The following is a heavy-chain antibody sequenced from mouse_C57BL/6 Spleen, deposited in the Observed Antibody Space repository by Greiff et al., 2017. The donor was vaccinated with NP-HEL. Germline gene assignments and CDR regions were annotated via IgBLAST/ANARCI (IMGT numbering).Heavy chain of an antibody. CDR2: IDPSDSYT. CDR3: ARGSSLYYFDY. V-gene: IGHV1-59*01. CDR1: GYTFTSYW. J-gene: IGHJ2*01. Sequence: VQLQQPGAELVRPGTSVKLSCKASGYTFTSYWMHWVKQRPGQGLEWIGVIDPSDSYTNYNQKFKGKATLTVDTSSSTAYMQLSSLTSEDSAVYYCARGSSLYYFDYWGQGTTLTVSS.